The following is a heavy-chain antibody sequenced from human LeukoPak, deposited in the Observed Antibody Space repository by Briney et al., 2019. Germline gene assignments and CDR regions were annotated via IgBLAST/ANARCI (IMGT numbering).Heavy chain of an antibody. Sequence: SETLSPTCTVSGGSISSSSYYWGWIRQPPGKGLEWIGSIYYSGSTYYNPSLKSRVTISVDTSKNQFSLKLSSVTAADTAVYYCARSPDSSVGLFDPWGQGTLVTVSS. J-gene: IGHJ5*02. D-gene: IGHD6-25*01. CDR2: IYYSGST. V-gene: IGHV4-39*01. CDR1: GGSISSSSYY. CDR3: ARSPDSSVGLFDP.